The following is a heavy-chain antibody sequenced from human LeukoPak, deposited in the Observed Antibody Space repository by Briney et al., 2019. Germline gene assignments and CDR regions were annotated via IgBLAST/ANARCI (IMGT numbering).Heavy chain of an antibody. V-gene: IGHV1-18*01. D-gene: IGHD5-12*01. CDR1: GYTFTSYG. J-gene: IGHJ3*02. CDR3: ARDRGTVATMGAFDI. CDR2: ISAYNGNT. Sequence: ASVKVSCKASGYTFTSYGISWVRQAPGQGLEWMGWISAYNGNTNYAQKLQGRVTMTTDTSTSTAYMELRSLRSEDTAVYYCARDRGTVATMGAFDIWGQGTMVTVSS.